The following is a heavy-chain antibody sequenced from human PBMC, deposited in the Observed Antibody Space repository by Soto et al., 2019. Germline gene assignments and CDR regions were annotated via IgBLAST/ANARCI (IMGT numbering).Heavy chain of an antibody. V-gene: IGHV1-69*01. CDR1: GGTFSSYA. D-gene: IGHD3-10*01. J-gene: IGHJ2*01. CDR3: ARDRGSGSYDWYFDL. CDR2: IIPIFGTA. Sequence: QVQLVQSGAEVKKPGSSVKVSCKASGGTFSSYAISWVRQAPGQGLEWMGGIIPIFGTANYAQKFQGRVTITADESTCTAYMELSSLRSEDTAVYYCARDRGSGSYDWYFDLWGRGTLVTVSS.